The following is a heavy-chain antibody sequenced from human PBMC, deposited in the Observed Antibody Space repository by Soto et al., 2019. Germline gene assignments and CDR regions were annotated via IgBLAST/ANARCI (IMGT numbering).Heavy chain of an antibody. CDR1: GFTFSSYA. V-gene: IGHV3-23*01. D-gene: IGHD3-3*01. Sequence: GGSLRLSCAASGFTFSSYAMSWVRQAPGKGLEWVSAISGSGGSTYYADSVKGRFTISRDNSKNTLYLQMNSLRAEDTAVYYCAKEHPSSITIFGVAPAPFDYWGQGTLVTVSS. J-gene: IGHJ4*02. CDR3: AKEHPSSITIFGVAPAPFDY. CDR2: ISGSGGST.